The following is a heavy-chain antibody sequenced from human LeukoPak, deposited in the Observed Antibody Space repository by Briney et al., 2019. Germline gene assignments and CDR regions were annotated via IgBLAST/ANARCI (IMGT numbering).Heavy chain of an antibody. J-gene: IGHJ4*02. CDR3: ARGNGDLLD. CDR1: GASISYHY. D-gene: IGHD1-26*01. CDR2: IVNSGST. V-gene: IGHV4-59*11. Sequence: TSETLSLTCTVSGASISYHYWNWVRQPPGKGLEWIGSIVNSGSTNYNPSLKSRVTISVDTSQNHFSLKLTSVTSADTAVYYCARGNGDLLDWGQGTLVTVSS.